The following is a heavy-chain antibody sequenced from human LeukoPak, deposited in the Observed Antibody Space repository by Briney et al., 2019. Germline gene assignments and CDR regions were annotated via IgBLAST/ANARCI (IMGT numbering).Heavy chain of an antibody. Sequence: SETLSLTCTVSGGSIGSSSYYWGWIRQPPGKGLEWIGSIYYSGSTYYNPSLKSRVTISVDTSKNQFSLKLSSVTAADTAVYYCARAGWFGAKFDAWGQGTLVTVSS. CDR2: IYYSGST. CDR1: GGSIGSSSYY. J-gene: IGHJ5*02. CDR3: ARAGWFGAKFDA. D-gene: IGHD3-10*01. V-gene: IGHV4-39*07.